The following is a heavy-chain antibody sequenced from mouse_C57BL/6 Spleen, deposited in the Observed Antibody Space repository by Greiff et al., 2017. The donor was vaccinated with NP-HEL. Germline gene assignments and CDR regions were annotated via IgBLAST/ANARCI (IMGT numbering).Heavy chain of an antibody. CDR3: AREFYSNYGYFDY. J-gene: IGHJ2*01. CDR2: IHPNSGST. V-gene: IGHV1-64*01. D-gene: IGHD2-5*01. CDR1: GYTFTSYW. Sequence: QVQLQQPGAELVKPGASVKLSCKASGYTFTSYWMHWVKQRPGQGLEWIGMIHPNSGSTNYNEKFKSKATLTVDKSSSTAYMQLSSLTSEDSAVYYCAREFYSNYGYFDYWGQGTTLTVSS.